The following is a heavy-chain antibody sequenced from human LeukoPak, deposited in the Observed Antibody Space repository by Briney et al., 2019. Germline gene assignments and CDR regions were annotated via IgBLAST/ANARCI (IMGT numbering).Heavy chain of an antibody. J-gene: IGHJ6*02. CDR1: GGSFSGYY. CDR3: ARRSMWSYYYGMDV. Sequence: PSETLSLTCAVYGGSFSGYYWSWIRQPPRKGLEWIGEINHSGSTNYNPSLKSRVTISVDTSKNQFSLKLSSVTAADTAVYYCARRSMWSYYYGMDVWGQGTTVTVSS. D-gene: IGHD6-6*01. CDR2: INHSGST. V-gene: IGHV4-34*01.